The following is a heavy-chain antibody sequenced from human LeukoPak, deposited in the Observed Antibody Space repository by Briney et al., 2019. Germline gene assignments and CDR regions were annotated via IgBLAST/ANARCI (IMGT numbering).Heavy chain of an antibody. D-gene: IGHD5-12*01. CDR1: GFRFSSYW. CDR2: IKQDGSEE. Sequence: PGGSLRLSCAASGFRFSSYWMSWVRQAPGKGLEWVANIKQDGSEEYYVDSVKGRFTISRDNAKNSLYLQMNSLRAEDRAVYFCARDGLPFDFWGQGTLVTVSS. V-gene: IGHV3-7*01. J-gene: IGHJ4*02. CDR3: ARDGLPFDF.